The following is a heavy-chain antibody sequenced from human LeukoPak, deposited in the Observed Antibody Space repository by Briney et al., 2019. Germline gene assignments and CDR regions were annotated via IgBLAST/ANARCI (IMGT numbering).Heavy chain of an antibody. CDR2: INHSGST. CDR1: GGSFSGYY. Sequence: SETLFLTCAVYGGSFSGYYWSWIRQPPGKGLEWIGEINHSGSTNYNPSLKSRVTISVDTSKNQFSLKLSSVTAADTAVYYCAASSRFVVVTAIRYYYYGMDVWGQGTTVTVSS. CDR3: AASSRFVVVTAIRYYYYGMDV. J-gene: IGHJ6*02. V-gene: IGHV4-34*01. D-gene: IGHD2-21*02.